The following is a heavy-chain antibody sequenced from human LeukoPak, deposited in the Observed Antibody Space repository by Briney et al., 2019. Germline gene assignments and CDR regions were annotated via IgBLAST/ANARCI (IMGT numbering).Heavy chain of an antibody. CDR3: AREKQSGCTPFDY. J-gene: IGHJ4*02. V-gene: IGHV3-30*04. CDR1: GFTFTGHS. CDR2: VSNDEKTI. Sequence: PGRSLRLSCVASGFTFTGHSMHWVRQAPGKGLEWVAVVSNDEKTIFYADLLKGRFTVSRDNSRNTVYLQMNSLRDEDTAVYYCAREKQSGCTPFDYWGQGCLVTVSP. D-gene: IGHD2-15*01.